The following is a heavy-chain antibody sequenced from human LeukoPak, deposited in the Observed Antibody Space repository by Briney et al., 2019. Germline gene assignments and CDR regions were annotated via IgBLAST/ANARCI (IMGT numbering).Heavy chain of an antibody. V-gene: IGHV1-18*01. D-gene: IGHD2-2*01. J-gene: IGHJ6*02. CDR3: ARGPPDIVVVPAAKPGYYYYGMDV. CDR1: GYTFTSYG. CDR2: ISAYKGNT. Sequence: ASVKVSCKASGYTFTSYGISWVRQAPGQGLEWMGWISAYKGNTNYAQKLQGRVTMTTDTSTSTAYMELRSLRSDDTAVYYCARGPPDIVVVPAAKPGYYYYGMDVWGQGTTVTVSS.